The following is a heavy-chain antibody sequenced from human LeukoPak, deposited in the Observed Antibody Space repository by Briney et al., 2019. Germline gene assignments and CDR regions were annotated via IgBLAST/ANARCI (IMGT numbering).Heavy chain of an antibody. CDR3: AREGGYCYGGSCRWFDS. D-gene: IGHD2-15*01. J-gene: IGHJ5*01. Sequence: GGSLRVSCAASGFTFSSYSMNWVRQAPGKGLEWVSSINTKSYIYYSDSVNGRFTISRDDAKTSLYLQMNSLTAEDTAVYYCAREGGYCYGGSCRWFDSWGQGTLVTVSS. V-gene: IGHV3-21*01. CDR2: INTKSYI. CDR1: GFTFSSYS.